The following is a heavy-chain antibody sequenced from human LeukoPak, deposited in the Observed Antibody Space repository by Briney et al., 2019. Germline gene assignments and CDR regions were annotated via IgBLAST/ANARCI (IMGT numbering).Heavy chain of an antibody. V-gene: IGHV4-39*01. CDR2: IYYSGST. D-gene: IGHD3-16*01. CDR1: GGSISSSSYY. J-gene: IGHJ4*02. CDR3: ARQTGSYPYY. Sequence: SETLSLTCTVSGGSISSSSYYWGWIRQPPGKGLEWLGSIYYSGSTYYHPSLKSRVTISVDTSKNHFSLKLSSVTAADTAVYYCARQTGSYPYYWGQGTLVTVSS.